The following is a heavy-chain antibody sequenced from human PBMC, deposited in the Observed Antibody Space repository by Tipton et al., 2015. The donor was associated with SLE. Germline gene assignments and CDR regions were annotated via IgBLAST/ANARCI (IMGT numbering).Heavy chain of an antibody. CDR2: IGITGNTT. CDR1: GFTFSTYS. Sequence: SLRLSCAASGFTFSTYSMIWVRQAPGKGLEWVSYIGITGNTTYYADSVKGRFTISRDNAKYSLYLQMNSLRAEDTAVYYCAGGRLYGGGFDSWGQGTLVTVSS. V-gene: IGHV3-48*01. J-gene: IGHJ4*02. D-gene: IGHD4-23*01. CDR3: AGGRLYGGGFDS.